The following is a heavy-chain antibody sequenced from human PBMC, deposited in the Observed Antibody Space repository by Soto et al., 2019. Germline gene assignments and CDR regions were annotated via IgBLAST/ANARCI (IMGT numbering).Heavy chain of an antibody. CDR1: GGSVSSGVFS. V-gene: IGHV4-30-2*06. CDR3: ARGHYYYAMDV. Sequence: PSETLSLTCAISGGSVSSGVFSWNWIRQSPGQGLEWIGYISHGGSPHYTPSLESRVTTSVDRSTNVISLNLTSVTPADTAVYFCARGHYYYAMDVWGQGTTVTVSS. J-gene: IGHJ6*02. CDR2: ISHGGSP.